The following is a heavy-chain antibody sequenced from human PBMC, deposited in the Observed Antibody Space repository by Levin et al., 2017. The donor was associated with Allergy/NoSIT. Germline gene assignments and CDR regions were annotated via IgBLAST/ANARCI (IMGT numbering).Heavy chain of an antibody. CDR1: GGTFSSDA. D-gene: IGHD4-23*01. J-gene: IGHJ4*02. V-gene: IGHV1-69*01. CDR3: ARIWAPGSNNFDY. Sequence: PGGSLRLSCKASGGTFSSDAISWVRQAPGQGLEWMGGIIPIFGTANYAQKFQGRLTITADESTSTAYMELSSLRSEDTAVYYCARIWAPGSNNFDYWGQGTLVTVSS. CDR2: IIPIFGTA.